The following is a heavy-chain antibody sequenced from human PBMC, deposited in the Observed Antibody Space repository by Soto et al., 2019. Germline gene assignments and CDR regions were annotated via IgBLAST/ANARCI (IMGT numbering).Heavy chain of an antibody. CDR2: INQSGST. V-gene: IGHV4-34*01. J-gene: IGHJ3*02. CDR3: ARAVPWRKSFDI. Sequence: SETLSLTCAVYGGSFGGYQWSWIRQPPGEGLEWIGEINQSGSTNYNPSLKSRVAISVDTSETQFSLRLNSLTAADTAVYYCARAVPWRKSFDIWGQGTAVLVSS. CDR1: GGSFGGYQ.